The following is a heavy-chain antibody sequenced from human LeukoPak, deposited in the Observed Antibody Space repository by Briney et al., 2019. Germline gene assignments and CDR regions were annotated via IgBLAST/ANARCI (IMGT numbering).Heavy chain of an antibody. V-gene: IGHV3-23*01. J-gene: IGHJ4*02. CDR1: GFTFSSYA. D-gene: IGHD6-13*01. CDR3: AKDRTSNSWYGTHFDS. CDR2: ISGSGGST. Sequence: PPGGSLRLSCAASGFTFSSYAMSWVRQAPGKGLEWVSAISGSGGSTYYADSVKGRFTISRDNSKNTLYLQMNSLRAEDTAVYYCAKDRTSNSWYGTHFDSWGQGTLVTVSS.